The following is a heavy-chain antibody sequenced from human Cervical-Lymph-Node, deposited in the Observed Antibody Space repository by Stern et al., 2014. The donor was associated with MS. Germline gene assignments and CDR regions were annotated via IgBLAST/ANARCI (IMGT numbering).Heavy chain of an antibody. V-gene: IGHV3-74*01. CDR2: INGDGSST. J-gene: IGHJ4*02. CDR1: GFTFSAYW. Sequence: EVQLVESGGGLVQPGGSLRLSCAASGFTFSAYWMTWVRQAPGKGLMWVSRINGDGSSTNYADSVKGRFIISRDNAKNTLYLQINSLRAEDTAVYYCARGRGFFDYWGQGTLVTVSS. CDR3: ARGRGFFDY.